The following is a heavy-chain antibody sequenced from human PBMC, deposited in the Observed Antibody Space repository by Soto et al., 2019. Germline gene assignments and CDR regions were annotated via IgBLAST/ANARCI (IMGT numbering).Heavy chain of an antibody. V-gene: IGHV1-8*01. D-gene: IGHD3-16*01. Sequence: ASVKVSCKASGCSFTNNDVSWVRQATGQGLEWMGWMNPGSGDTGYAQKFQGRVTMTRDISIATAYMELSSLRSDDTAIYYCARMATFGSLNWFDPWGQGTLVTVSS. CDR1: GCSFTNND. CDR2: MNPGSGDT. J-gene: IGHJ5*02. CDR3: ARMATFGSLNWFDP.